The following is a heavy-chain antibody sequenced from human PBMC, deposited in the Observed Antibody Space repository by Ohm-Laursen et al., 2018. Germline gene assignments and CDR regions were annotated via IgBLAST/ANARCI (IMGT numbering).Heavy chain of an antibody. CDR3: AKDVGVAFAYDS. CDR2: LSGSGHDT. D-gene: IGHD2-15*01. J-gene: IGHJ4*02. Sequence: SLRLSCSASGFTFSSYAMSWVRQAPEKGLEWVSGLSGSGHDTYYTDSVKGRFTISRDNSKDTLYLQMNSLRNEDTAIYYCAKDVGVAFAYDSWGQGTLVTVSS. CDR1: GFTFSSYA. V-gene: IGHV3-23*01.